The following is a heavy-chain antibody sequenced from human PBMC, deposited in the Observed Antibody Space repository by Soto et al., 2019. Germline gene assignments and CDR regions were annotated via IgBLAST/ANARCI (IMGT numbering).Heavy chain of an antibody. CDR1: GFTFSSYG. V-gene: IGHV3-33*01. CDR2: IWYDGSNK. D-gene: IGHD1-26*01. CDR3: ARAPIVGATRGYYYYGMDV. J-gene: IGHJ6*02. Sequence: QVQLVESGGGVVQPGRSLRLSCAASGFTFSSYGMHWVRQAPGKGLEWVAVIWYDGSNKYYADSVKGRLPISSDNSKNTVYLQMNSLRAEDTAVYYCARAPIVGATRGYYYYGMDVWGQGATVTVSS.